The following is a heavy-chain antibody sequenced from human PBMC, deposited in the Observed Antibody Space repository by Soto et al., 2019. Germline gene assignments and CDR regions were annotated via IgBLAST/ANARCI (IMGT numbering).Heavy chain of an antibody. J-gene: IGHJ6*02. D-gene: IGHD2-8*01. CDR2: INPKSGGT. CDR1: GYRFTDYH. V-gene: IGHV1-2*04. CDR3: ARGHSTDCSNGVCSFFYNHEMDV. Sequence: QVQLVQSGAEVKKPGASVRVSCKASGYRFTDYHIHWVRQAPGQGLEWLGRINPKSGGTSTAQKFQGWVTMTRDRSIRTVYMELTRLRSDDTAVYFCARGHSTDCSNGVCSFFYNHEMDVWGQGTTVTVSS.